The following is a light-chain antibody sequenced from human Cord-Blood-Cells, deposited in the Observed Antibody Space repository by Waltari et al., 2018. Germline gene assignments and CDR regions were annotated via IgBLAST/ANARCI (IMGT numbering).Light chain of an antibody. CDR1: QSVNSY. CDR3: QQRSNT. J-gene: IGKJ2*01. Sequence: IVLTRSQATLYLSQGETATLACRASQSVNSYLAWYQQKPGQAPRLLIYDASNSATGIPARFSGSGSGTDFTLTISSLEPEDFAVYYCQQRSNTVGQVTKLGIK. V-gene: IGKV3-11*01. CDR2: DAS.